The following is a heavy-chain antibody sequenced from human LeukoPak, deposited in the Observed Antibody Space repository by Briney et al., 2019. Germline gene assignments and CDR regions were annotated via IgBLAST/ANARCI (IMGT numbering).Heavy chain of an antibody. CDR1: GFTFSTYF. J-gene: IGHJ3*02. CDR2: ISPTSGYI. CDR3: ARDESPRYYDNSDYYPDAFDI. D-gene: IGHD3-22*01. V-gene: IGHV3-21*01. Sequence: GGSLKLSCAASGFTFSTYFMNWVRQAPGRGLEWVSSISPTSGYIYYADPVKGRFTISRDNAKSSLYLQMNSLRAEDTAVYYCARDESPRYYDNSDYYPDAFDIWGRGTMVTVSS.